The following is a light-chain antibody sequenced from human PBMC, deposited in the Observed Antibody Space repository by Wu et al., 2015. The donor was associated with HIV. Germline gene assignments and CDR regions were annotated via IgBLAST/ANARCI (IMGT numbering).Light chain of an antibody. V-gene: IGKV3-20*01. CDR2: GAS. CDR3: QQYVSFSWT. J-gene: IGKJ1*01. CDR1: QSVGSNY. Sequence: EIVLTQSPGTLSLSPGERATLSCRASQSVGSNYLAWYQQKPGQAPRLLIYGASSRATGIPDRFSGSGSGTDFTLTISRLEPEDFAVYYCQQYVSFSWTFGQGTKVEIK.